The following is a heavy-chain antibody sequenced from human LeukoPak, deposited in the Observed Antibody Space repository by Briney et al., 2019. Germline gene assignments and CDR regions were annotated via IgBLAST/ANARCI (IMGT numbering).Heavy chain of an antibody. D-gene: IGHD3-9*01. V-gene: IGHV1-69*13. CDR1: GGTFSSYA. Sequence: SVKVSCKASGGTFSSYATSWVRQAPGQGLEWMGGIIPIFGTANYAQKFQGRVTITADESTSTAYMELSSLRSEDTAVYYCARAYHRSFDWLRADYFDYWGQGTLVTVSS. J-gene: IGHJ4*02. CDR3: ARAYHRSFDWLRADYFDY. CDR2: IIPIFGTA.